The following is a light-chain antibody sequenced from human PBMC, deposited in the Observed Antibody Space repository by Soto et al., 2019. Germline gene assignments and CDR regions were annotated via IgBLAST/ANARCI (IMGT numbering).Light chain of an antibody. CDR1: QSVSSN. CDR2: GAS. CDR3: QQYNNWPRT. Sequence: EIVMTQSPATLSVSPGERATLSCRASQSVSSNLAWYQQKPGQALRLLIYGASTRATGIPARFSGSGSGTEFTLTISSLQSEDFAVYYCQQYNNWPRTFSQGTKVDIK. J-gene: IGKJ1*01. V-gene: IGKV3-15*01.